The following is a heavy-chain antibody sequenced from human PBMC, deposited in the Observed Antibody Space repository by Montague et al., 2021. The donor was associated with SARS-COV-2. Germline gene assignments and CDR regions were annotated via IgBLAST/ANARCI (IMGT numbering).Heavy chain of an antibody. J-gene: IGHJ4*02. CDR3: ARGAGRGYYGSGTFDY. D-gene: IGHD3-10*01. CDR2: INHAGGT. CDR1: GGPLRGHF. Sequence: SETLSLTCAVYGGPLRGHFWSWIRQSPGKGLEWIGEINHAGGTTYSPSLFSRVTILLDAPKNQFSLKMTSVTAADTALYFCARGAGRGYYGSGTFDYWGQGTLVTVSS. V-gene: IGHV4-34*01.